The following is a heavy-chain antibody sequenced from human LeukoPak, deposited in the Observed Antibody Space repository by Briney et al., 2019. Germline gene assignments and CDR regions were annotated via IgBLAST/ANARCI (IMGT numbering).Heavy chain of an antibody. Sequence: GGSLRLSCAASGFTFSSYAMSWVRQAPGKGLEWVSAIIGSGGSTYYADSVKGRFTISRDNSKNTLYLQMNSLRAEDTAVYYCAKTPYDSSGYYDYWGQGTLVTVSS. CDR2: IIGSGGST. J-gene: IGHJ4*02. D-gene: IGHD3-22*01. CDR1: GFTFSSYA. V-gene: IGHV3-23*01. CDR3: AKTPYDSSGYYDY.